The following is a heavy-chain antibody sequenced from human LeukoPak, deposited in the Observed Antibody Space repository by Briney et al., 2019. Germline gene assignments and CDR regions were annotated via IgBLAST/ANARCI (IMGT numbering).Heavy chain of an antibody. CDR1: GGSINSGSYY. CDR2: IYTSGST. V-gene: IGHV4-61*02. J-gene: IGHJ6*03. D-gene: IGHD3-3*01. Sequence: SETLSLTCTVSGGSINSGSYYWNWIRQPAGKGLEWIGRIYTSGSTNYNPSLKSRVTISVDTSKNQFSLKLSSVTAADTAVYYCASGPFTIGANYYYYYMDVWGKGTTVTVSS. CDR3: ASGPFTIGANYYYYYMDV.